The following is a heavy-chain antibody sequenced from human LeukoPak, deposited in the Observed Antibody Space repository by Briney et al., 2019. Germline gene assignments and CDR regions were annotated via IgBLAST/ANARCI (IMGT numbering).Heavy chain of an antibody. CDR3: VRDWDHYDFDS. Sequence: GGSLRLSCAASGFTSSNYWIHWVRQVPGKGLVWVSRINPAGNYRNYADSVEGRFTISRGNARNTVYLQMNSLRAEDTALFYCVRDWDHYDFDSWGQGTLVIVSS. V-gene: IGHV3-74*01. CDR1: GFTSSNYW. D-gene: IGHD3-3*01. CDR2: INPAGNYR. J-gene: IGHJ5*01.